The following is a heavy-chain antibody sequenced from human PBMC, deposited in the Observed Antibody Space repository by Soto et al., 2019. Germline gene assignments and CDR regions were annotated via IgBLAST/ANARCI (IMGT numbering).Heavy chain of an antibody. Sequence: PSETLSLTCAVYGGSFSGYYWSWIRQPPGKGLEWIGEINHSGSTNYNPSLKSRVTISVDTSKNQFSLKLSSVTAADTAVYYCAEGNYYDSSGPDYYYYYGMDVWGQGTTVTVS. CDR1: GGSFSGYY. D-gene: IGHD3-22*01. CDR2: INHSGST. V-gene: IGHV4-34*01. J-gene: IGHJ6*02. CDR3: AEGNYYDSSGPDYYYYYGMDV.